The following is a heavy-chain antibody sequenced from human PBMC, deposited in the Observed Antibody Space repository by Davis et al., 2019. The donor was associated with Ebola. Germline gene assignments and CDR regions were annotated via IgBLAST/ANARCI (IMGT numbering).Heavy chain of an antibody. CDR3: ARQRFLEWPMDV. CDR1: GYTFTSYY. V-gene: IGHV1-69*13. D-gene: IGHD3-3*01. CDR2: IIPIFGTA. J-gene: IGHJ6*02. Sequence: SVKVSCKASGYTFTSYYMHWVRQAPGQGLEWMGGIIPIFGTANYAQKFQGRVTITADESTSTAYMELSSLRSEDTAVYYCARQRFLEWPMDVWGQGTTVTVSS.